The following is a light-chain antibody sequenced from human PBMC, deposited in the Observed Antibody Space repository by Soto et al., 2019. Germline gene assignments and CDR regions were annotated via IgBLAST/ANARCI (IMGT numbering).Light chain of an antibody. CDR3: QQYGSSPWT. CDR1: QSVSSSY. V-gene: IGKV3-20*01. CDR2: GAS. J-gene: IGKJ1*01. Sequence: EIVLTQSPGTLSLSPGERATLSCRASQSVSSSYLAWYQQKPGQAPRLLIYGASSRAPGIADRFSGSGSGTDFSLTISRLEPEDFAVYYCQQYGSSPWTFGQGTKVDIK.